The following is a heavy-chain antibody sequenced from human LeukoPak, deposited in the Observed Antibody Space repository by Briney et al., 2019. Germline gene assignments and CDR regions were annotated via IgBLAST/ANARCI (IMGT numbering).Heavy chain of an antibody. D-gene: IGHD3-9*01. V-gene: IGHV1-18*01. Sequence: GASVKVSCKASGYTFTSYGISWVRQAPGQGLEWMGWISAYNGNTNYAQKLQGRVTMTTDTSTSTAYMELRSLRSDDTAVYYCARDPVLRYFDWFRDGSWFDPWGQGTLVTVSS. CDR2: ISAYNGNT. CDR1: GYTFTSYG. J-gene: IGHJ5*02. CDR3: ARDPVLRYFDWFRDGSWFDP.